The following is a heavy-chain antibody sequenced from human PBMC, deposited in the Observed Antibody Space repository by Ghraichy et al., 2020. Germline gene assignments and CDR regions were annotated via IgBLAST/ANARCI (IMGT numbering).Heavy chain of an antibody. D-gene: IGHD6-19*01. V-gene: IGHV3-66*02. CDR2: IYSGGST. Sequence: GGSLRLSCAASGFTVSSNYMSWVRQAPGKGLEWVSVIYSGGSTYYADSVKGRFTISRDNSKNTLYLQMNSLRAEDTAVYYCAREGGGYSSGWYFDYWGQGTLSPSPQ. CDR1: GFTVSSNY. J-gene: IGHJ4*02. CDR3: AREGGGYSSGWYFDY.